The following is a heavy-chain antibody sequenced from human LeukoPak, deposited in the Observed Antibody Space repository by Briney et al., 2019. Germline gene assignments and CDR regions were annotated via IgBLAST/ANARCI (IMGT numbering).Heavy chain of an antibody. D-gene: IGHD2-2*01. Sequence: SVKVSCKASGDTFNNFGFSWVRQAPGHGLEWLGGIIPLFHSTDYAPKFQGRVTITTDESTSTAYMELSSLRSEDTAVYYCAAFQNIVVVPSPPDTWGQGTMVTVSS. CDR3: AAFQNIVVVPSPPDT. CDR1: GDTFNNFG. V-gene: IGHV1-69*05. CDR2: IIPLFHST. J-gene: IGHJ3*02.